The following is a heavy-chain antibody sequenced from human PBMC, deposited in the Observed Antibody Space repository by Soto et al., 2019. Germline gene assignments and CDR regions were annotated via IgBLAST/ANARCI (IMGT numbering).Heavy chain of an antibody. CDR1: GGTFSSYA. V-gene: IGHV1-69*05. J-gene: IGHJ5*02. CDR3: ARVAAAANQSGSYWFDP. D-gene: IGHD3-10*01. CDR2: IIPIFGTA. Sequence: SSVKVSCKASGGTFSSYAISWVRQAPGQGLEWMGGIIPIFGTANYAQKFQGRVTITRDKSESTAYMELSSLRSEDTAVYYCARVAAAANQSGSYWFDPWGQGTMVTVSS.